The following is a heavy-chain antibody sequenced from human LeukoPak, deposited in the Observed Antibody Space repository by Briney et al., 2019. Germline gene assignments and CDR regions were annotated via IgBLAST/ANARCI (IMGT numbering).Heavy chain of an antibody. J-gene: IGHJ4*02. V-gene: IGHV4-39*01. CDR3: ARVVMVRGVIPYHFDY. CDR2: IYYSGNT. Sequence: PSETLSLTCTVSGGSISSSSYYWGWIRQPPGKGLEWIGSIYYSGNTNYNPSLKSRVTISVDTSKNQFSLKLSSVTAADTAVYYCARVVMVRGVIPYHFDYWGQGTLVTVSS. CDR1: GGSISSSSYY. D-gene: IGHD3-10*01.